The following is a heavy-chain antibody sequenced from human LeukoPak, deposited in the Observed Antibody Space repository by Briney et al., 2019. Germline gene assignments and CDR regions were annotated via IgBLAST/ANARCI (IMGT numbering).Heavy chain of an antibody. D-gene: IGHD3-9*01. V-gene: IGHV3-11*01. Sequence: PGGSLRLSCAPSGFTFSDYNMNWVRQAPGKGLEWVSYITNGGSTIHHADSVKGRFTISRDNAKKTLYLQMNSLRAEDTAVYYCARSIGLTGGGVDVWGQGTTVTVSS. J-gene: IGHJ6*02. CDR3: ARSIGLTGGGVDV. CDR1: GFTFSDYN. CDR2: ITNGGSTI.